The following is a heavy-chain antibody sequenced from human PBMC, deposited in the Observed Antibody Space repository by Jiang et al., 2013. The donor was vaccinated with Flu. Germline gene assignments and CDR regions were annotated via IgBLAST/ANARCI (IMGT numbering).Heavy chain of an antibody. CDR1: GGSISSGDYY. CDR2: IYYSGIT. CDR3: ARVLRHGDYVDY. J-gene: IGHJ4*02. D-gene: IGHD4-17*01. Sequence: SGPGLVKPSQTLSLTCTVSGGSISSGDYYWSWIRQHPGKGLEWIGYIYYSGITYYNPSLKSLVTISIDTSKNYFSLNLSSATAADTAVYYCARVLRHGDYVDYWGQGTLVTVSS. V-gene: IGHV4-31*01.